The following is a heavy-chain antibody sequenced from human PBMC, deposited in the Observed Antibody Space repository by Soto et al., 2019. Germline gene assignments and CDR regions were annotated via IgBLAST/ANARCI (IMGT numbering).Heavy chain of an antibody. V-gene: IGHV3-30*18. J-gene: IGHJ6*03. CDR1: GFTFSSYG. CDR3: AKETPVTTDYYYYYMDV. Sequence: QVQLVESGGGVVQPGRSLRLSCAASGFTFSSYGMHWVRQAPGKGLEWVAVISYDGSNKYYADSVKGRFTISRDNSKNTLYLQMKSLRAEDKAVYYCAKETPVTTDYYYYYMDVWGKGTTVTVSS. CDR2: ISYDGSNK. D-gene: IGHD4-17*01.